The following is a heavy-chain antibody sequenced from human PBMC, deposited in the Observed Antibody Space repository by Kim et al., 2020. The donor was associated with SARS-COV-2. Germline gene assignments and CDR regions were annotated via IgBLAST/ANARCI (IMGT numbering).Heavy chain of an antibody. CDR1: GFTFSNYD. CDR3: AKVGATWNSFDY. Sequence: GGSLRLSCAASGFTFSNYDMTWVRQAQGKGLEWVSAIGGSGGVTNYADSVKGRFTISRDNSKNTLYLQMSSLRAEDTAVYYFAKVGATWNSFDYWGQGTL. J-gene: IGHJ4*02. CDR2: IGGSGGVT. D-gene: IGHD1-26*01. V-gene: IGHV3-23*01.